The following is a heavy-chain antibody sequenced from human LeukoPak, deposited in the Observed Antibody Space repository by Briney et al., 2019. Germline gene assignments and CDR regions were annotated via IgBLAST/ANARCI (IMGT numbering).Heavy chain of an antibody. V-gene: IGHV3-53*01. CDR1: GFTVNSNY. D-gene: IGHD6-13*01. J-gene: IGHJ4*02. Sequence: PGGSLRLSCAASGFTVNSNYMSWVRQAPGKGLEWVSIIYSSGTTYYADSVEGRFTISRDNSKNTLYLQMNSLRAEDTAVYYCAREVKKGIAAAGNRDYWGQGTLVTVSS. CDR3: AREVKKGIAAAGNRDY. CDR2: IYSSGTT.